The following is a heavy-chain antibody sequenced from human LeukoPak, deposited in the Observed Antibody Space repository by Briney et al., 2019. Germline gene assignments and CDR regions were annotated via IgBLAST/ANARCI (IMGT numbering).Heavy chain of an antibody. Sequence: GGSRRLSCAASGFIVSGDFMSWVRQAPGKGLEWVSVIYSDGSTYYADSVKGRFTISRDNSKNTLDLQMTGLRAEDTAVYYCARERGRGRDSPRFDYWGQGTLVTVSS. V-gene: IGHV3-53*01. D-gene: IGHD1-26*01. CDR3: ARERGRGRDSPRFDY. J-gene: IGHJ4*02. CDR1: GFIVSGDF. CDR2: IYSDGST.